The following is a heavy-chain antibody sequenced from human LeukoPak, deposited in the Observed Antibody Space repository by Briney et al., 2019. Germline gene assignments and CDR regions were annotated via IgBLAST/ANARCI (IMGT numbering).Heavy chain of an antibody. V-gene: IGHV1-2*02. Sequence: ASVKVSCKASGYTFTGYYMHWVRQAPGQGLEWMGWINPNSGGTNYAQKFQGRVTMTRDTSISTAYMELRSLRSDDTAVYYCARDSYSGYDLPADYWGQGTLVTVSS. CDR3: ARDSYSGYDLPADY. CDR1: GYTFTGYY. CDR2: INPNSGGT. J-gene: IGHJ4*02. D-gene: IGHD5-12*01.